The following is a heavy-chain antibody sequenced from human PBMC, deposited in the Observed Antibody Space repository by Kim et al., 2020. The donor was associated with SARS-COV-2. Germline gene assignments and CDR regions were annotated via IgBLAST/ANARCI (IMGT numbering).Heavy chain of an antibody. D-gene: IGHD2-15*01. CDR3: ARADGTPLSPWRTGS. Sequence: SETLSLTCAVSGGSLSSGAYFWSWIRQSPGGGLEWIGYIFYTGAIYYNPSLKNRLTISIDVSKNQFSLSLRSVTAADTAIYYCARADGTPLSPWRTGSWGPGTLVAVPS. CDR1: GGSLSSGAYF. V-gene: IGHV4-31*02. J-gene: IGHJ5*02. CDR2: IFYTGAI.